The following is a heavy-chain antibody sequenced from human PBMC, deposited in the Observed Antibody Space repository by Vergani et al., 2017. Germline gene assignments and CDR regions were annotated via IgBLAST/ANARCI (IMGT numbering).Heavy chain of an antibody. J-gene: IGHJ4*02. D-gene: IGHD4-17*01. CDR1: GFTFSSYA. CDR2: ISGGGGRT. Sequence: EVQLLESGGGLVQPGGSLRLSCAASGFTFSSYAMRWVRQAPGKGLDWVSAISGGGGRTYYADSVKGRFTMSRDNSKNTLYLQMNSLRAEDTAVYYCANSDYGDYRSFAYWGQGTVVTVSS. CDR3: ANSDYGDYRSFAY. V-gene: IGHV3-23*01.